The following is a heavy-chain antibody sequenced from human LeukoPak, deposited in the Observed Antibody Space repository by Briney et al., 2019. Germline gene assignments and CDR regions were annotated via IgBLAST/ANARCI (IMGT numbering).Heavy chain of an antibody. CDR1: GFTVSINY. J-gene: IGHJ3*02. CDR2: IYSGGST. D-gene: IGHD3-22*01. Sequence: PGGSLRLSCAASGFTVSINYMSWVRQAPGKGLEWVSVIYSGGSTYYADSVKGRFTISRDNSKNTLYLQMNSLRAEDTAVYYCARDLVSYYDSSGHDAFDIWGQGTMVTVSS. CDR3: ARDLVSYYDSSGHDAFDI. V-gene: IGHV3-53*01.